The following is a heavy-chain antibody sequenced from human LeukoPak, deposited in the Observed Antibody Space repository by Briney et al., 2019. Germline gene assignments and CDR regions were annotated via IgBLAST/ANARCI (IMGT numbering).Heavy chain of an antibody. Sequence: GGSLRLSCAASGFTFSSYSMNWVRQAPGKGLEWVSSISSSSSYIYYADSVKGRFTISRDNAKNSLYLQMNSLRAEDTAVYYCARRRDGYNYEADYWGQGTLVTVSS. V-gene: IGHV3-21*01. CDR3: ARRRDGYNYEADY. CDR2: ISSSSSYI. J-gene: IGHJ4*02. CDR1: GFTFSSYS. D-gene: IGHD5-24*01.